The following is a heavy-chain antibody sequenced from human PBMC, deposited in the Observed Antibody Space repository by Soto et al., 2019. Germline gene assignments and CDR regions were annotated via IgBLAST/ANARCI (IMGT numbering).Heavy chain of an antibody. CDR2: IYYSGST. CDR1: GGSISSSSYY. D-gene: IGHD2-15*01. V-gene: IGHV4-39*01. J-gene: IGHJ3*02. Sequence: QLQLQESGPGLVKPSETLSLTCTVSGGSISSSSYYWGWIRQPPGKGLEWIGSIYYSGSTYYNPSLKSRVTISVDTSKNQFSLKLSSVTAADTAVYYCARPYCSGGRCYGEGAFDIWGQGTMVTVSS. CDR3: ARPYCSGGRCYGEGAFDI.